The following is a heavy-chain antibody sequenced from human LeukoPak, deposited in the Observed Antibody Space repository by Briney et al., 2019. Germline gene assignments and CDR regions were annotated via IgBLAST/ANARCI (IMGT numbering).Heavy chain of an antibody. CDR2: IYYSGST. J-gene: IGHJ5*02. CDR3: ASSSSWYRGWFDP. CDR1: GDSISSYF. Sequence: PSETLSLTCTVSGDSISSYFWSWIRQPPGKGLEWIGHIYYSGSTNYNPSLKSRVTISVDTSKNQFSLKLSSVTAADTAVYYCASSSSWYRGWFDPWGQGTLVTVSS. D-gene: IGHD6-13*01. V-gene: IGHV4-59*01.